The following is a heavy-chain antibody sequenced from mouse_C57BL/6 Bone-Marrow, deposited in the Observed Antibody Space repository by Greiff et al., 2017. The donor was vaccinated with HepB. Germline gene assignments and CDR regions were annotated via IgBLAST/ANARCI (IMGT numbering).Heavy chain of an antibody. CDR3: ARYGRQGLYFDY. D-gene: IGHD6-1*01. J-gene: IGHJ2*01. CDR1: GFTFTDYY. V-gene: IGHV7-3*01. CDR2: IRNKANGYTT. Sequence: EVQRVESGGGLVQPGGSLSLSCAASGFTFTDYYMSWVRQPPGKALEWLGFIRNKANGYTTEYSASVKGRFTISRDNSQSILYLQMNALRAEDSATYDCARYGRQGLYFDYWGQGTTLTVSS.